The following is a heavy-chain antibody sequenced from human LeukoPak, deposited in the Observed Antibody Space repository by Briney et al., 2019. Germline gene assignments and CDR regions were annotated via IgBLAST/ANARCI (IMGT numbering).Heavy chain of an antibody. CDR2: INWDGGST. V-gene: IGHV3-20*04. D-gene: IGHD3-10*01. CDR1: GFTFDDYG. CDR3: AKGADYGSVFDY. Sequence: GGSLRLSCAASGFTFDDYGMSWVRQAPGKGLEWVSGINWDGGSTGYADSVKGRFTISRDNAKNSLYLQMNSLRAEDTAVYYCAKGADYGSVFDYWGQGTLVTVSS. J-gene: IGHJ4*02.